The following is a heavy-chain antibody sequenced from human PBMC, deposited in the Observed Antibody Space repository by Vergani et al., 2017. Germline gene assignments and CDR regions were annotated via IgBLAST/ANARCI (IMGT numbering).Heavy chain of an antibody. CDR1: GFTLSSHA. J-gene: IGHJ6*03. CDR2: IWYDGSKE. V-gene: IGHV3-33*01. D-gene: IGHD2-8*01. CDR3: ARSGYCAHGVCYMTYYYYMDV. Sequence: QVQLEESGGGVVQTGRSLRLSCAGSGFTLSSHAMHWVRQAPGKGLEWVALIWYDGSKEYYADAVKGRFTISRDNSKNKLYLQMNNLRAADTAVYYCARSGYCAHGVCYMTYYYYMDVWGKGTAVTVSS.